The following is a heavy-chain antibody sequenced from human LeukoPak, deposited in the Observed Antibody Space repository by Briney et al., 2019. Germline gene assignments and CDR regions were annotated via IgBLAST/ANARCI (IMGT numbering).Heavy chain of an antibody. J-gene: IGHJ4*02. CDR2: INPNSGGT. CDR1: GYTFINYG. D-gene: IGHD6-19*01. V-gene: IGHV1-2*02. Sequence: GASVKVSRKASGYTFINYGVNWVGQAPGQGLEWMGWINPNSGGTNYAQKFQGRVTMTRDTSISTAYMELSRLRSDDTAVYYCARGPGSSGWYEDWGQGTLVTVSS. CDR3: ARGPGSSGWYED.